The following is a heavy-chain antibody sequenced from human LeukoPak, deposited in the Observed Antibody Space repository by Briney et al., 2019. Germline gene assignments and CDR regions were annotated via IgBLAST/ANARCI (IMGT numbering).Heavy chain of an antibody. CDR1: GGSFSGYY. J-gene: IGHJ5*02. CDR3: ARGRLYCSSTSCHTDWFDP. CDR2: INHSGST. D-gene: IGHD2-2*01. V-gene: IGHV4-34*01. Sequence: KPSETLSLTCAVYGGSFSGYYWSWIRQPPGKGLEWIGEINHSGSTNYNPSLKSRVTISVDTSKNQFSLKLSSVTAADTAVYYCARGRLYCSSTSCHTDWFDPWGQGTLVTVSS.